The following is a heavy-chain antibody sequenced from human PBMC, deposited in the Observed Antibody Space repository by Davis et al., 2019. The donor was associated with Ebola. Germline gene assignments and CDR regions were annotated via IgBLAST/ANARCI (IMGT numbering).Heavy chain of an antibody. V-gene: IGHV1-2*02. Sequence: ASVKVSCKASGYTFTGYYIHWVRQAPGQGLEWMGWINPNSGGTNYAQKFQGRVTMTRDTSISTAYMELSRLRSDDTAVYYCARDGGLGGYNWFDPWGQGTLVTVSS. CDR1: GYTFTGYY. CDR2: INPNSGGT. CDR3: ARDGGLGGYNWFDP. J-gene: IGHJ5*02. D-gene: IGHD3-10*01.